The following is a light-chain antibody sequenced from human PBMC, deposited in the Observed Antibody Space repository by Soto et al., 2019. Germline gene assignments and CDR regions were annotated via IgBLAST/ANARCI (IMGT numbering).Light chain of an antibody. J-gene: IGKJ4*01. CDR1: QGISSY. CDR3: QQYYSYPL. CDR2: AAS. V-gene: IGKV1-8*01. Sequence: AIRMTQSPSSLSASTGDRVTITCRASQGISSYLAWYQQKPGKAPKLLIYAASTLQSGVPSRFSGSGSGTDFTLTISCLQSEDFATYYCQQYYSYPLFGGGNKVEIK.